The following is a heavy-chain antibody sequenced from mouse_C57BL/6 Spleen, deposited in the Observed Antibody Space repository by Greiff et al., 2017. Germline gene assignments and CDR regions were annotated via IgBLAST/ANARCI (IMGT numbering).Heavy chain of an antibody. J-gene: IGHJ3*01. CDR1: GFTFSSYG. CDR3: AREDSSGRAWFAY. V-gene: IGHV5-6*01. Sequence: EVKLTESGGDLVKPGGSLKLSCAASGFTFSSYGLSWVRQTPDKRLEWVATISSGGSYTYYPDSVKGRFTISRDNAKNTLYLQMSSLKSEDTAMYYCAREDSSGRAWFAYWGQGTLVTVSA. D-gene: IGHD3-2*02. CDR2: ISSGGSYT.